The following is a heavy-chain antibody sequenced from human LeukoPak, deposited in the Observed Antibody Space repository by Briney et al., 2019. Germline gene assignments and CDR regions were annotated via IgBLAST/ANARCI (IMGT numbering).Heavy chain of an antibody. CDR1: GGSISSGGYY. CDR3: ARGVEMATIDY. Sequence: TPSETLSLTCTVSGGSISSGGYYWSWIRQHPGKGLEWVGYIYYSGSTYYNPSFKSRVTISVDTSKNQFSLKLSSVTAADTAVYYCARGVEMATIDYWGQGTLVTVSS. J-gene: IGHJ4*02. D-gene: IGHD5-24*01. V-gene: IGHV4-31*03. CDR2: IYYSGST.